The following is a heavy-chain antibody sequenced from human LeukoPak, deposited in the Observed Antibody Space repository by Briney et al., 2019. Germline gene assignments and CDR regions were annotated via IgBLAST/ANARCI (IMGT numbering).Heavy chain of an antibody. CDR1: GFTFSSYS. D-gene: IGHD5-18*01. CDR3: ARGVFGYDFDY. CDR2: ISSSTIYM. Sequence: GSLRLSCAASGFTFSSYSMNWVRQAPGKGLEWVSSISSSTIYMYYSDSVRGRFTISRDNAENSLYLQMNSLRAEDTAVYYCARGVFGYDFDYWGQGTLVTVSS. J-gene: IGHJ4*02. V-gene: IGHV3-21*01.